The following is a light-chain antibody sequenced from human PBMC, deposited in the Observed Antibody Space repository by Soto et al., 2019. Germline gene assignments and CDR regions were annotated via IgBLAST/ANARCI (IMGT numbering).Light chain of an antibody. CDR2: DAS. J-gene: IGKJ5*01. CDR1: QSVSSY. Sequence: EIVMTQSPATLSLSPGERATLSCRASQSVSSYLAWYQQKPGQAPRLLIYDASNRATGIPARFSGSGSGTDFTLTISSLEPEDFAVYYCQQFNNYLITFGQGTRLEIK. V-gene: IGKV3-11*01. CDR3: QQFNNYLIT.